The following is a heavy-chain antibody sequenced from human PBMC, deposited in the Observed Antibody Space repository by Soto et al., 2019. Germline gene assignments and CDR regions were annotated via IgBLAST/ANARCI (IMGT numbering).Heavy chain of an antibody. V-gene: IGHV1-69*01. CDR3: ARDRRDGPLFDY. Sequence: QVQLVQSGAEVKKPGSSVKVSCKASGGTFSSYAISWVRQAPGQGLEWMGGISPIFGTANYGQKFQGRVTITADESTQTGYMGLSSLRSEDTAVYYCARDRRDGPLFDYWGQGTLVTVSS. D-gene: IGHD2-8*01. J-gene: IGHJ4*02. CDR2: ISPIFGTA. CDR1: GGTFSSYA.